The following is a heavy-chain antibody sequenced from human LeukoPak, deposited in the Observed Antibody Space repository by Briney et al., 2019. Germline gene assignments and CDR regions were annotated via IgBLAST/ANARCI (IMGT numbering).Heavy chain of an antibody. D-gene: IGHD1-26*01. V-gene: IGHV1-69*13. Sequence: SVKVSCKASGGTFISYAISWVRQAPGQGLEWMGGIIPIFGRANYAQKFQGRVTITADESTSTAYMELSSLRSEDTAVYYCARASEGHIVGATTEGDYWGQGTLVTVSS. J-gene: IGHJ4*02. CDR1: GGTFISYA. CDR3: ARASEGHIVGATTEGDY. CDR2: IIPIFGRA.